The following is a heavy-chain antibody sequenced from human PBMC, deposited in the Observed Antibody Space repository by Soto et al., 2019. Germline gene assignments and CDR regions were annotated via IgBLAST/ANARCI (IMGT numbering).Heavy chain of an antibody. D-gene: IGHD3-22*01. CDR2: INHSGST. J-gene: IGHJ4*02. Sequence: PSETLSLTCAVYGGSFSGYYWSWFRQPTGKGLEWIGEINHSGSTNYNPSLKSRVTISVDTSKNQFSLKLRSVTAADTAVFYCAGLYPYESSGYHLNYWGQGALVTVSS. CDR3: AGLYPYESSGYHLNY. CDR1: GGSFSGYY. V-gene: IGHV4-34*01.